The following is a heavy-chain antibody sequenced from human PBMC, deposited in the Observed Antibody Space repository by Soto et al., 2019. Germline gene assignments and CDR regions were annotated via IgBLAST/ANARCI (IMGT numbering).Heavy chain of an antibody. D-gene: IGHD2-21*02. CDR2: IIPIFGTA. Sequence: QVQLVQSGAEVKKPGSSVKVTCKASGGTFSSYAISWVRQAPGQGLEWMGGIIPIFGTANYAQKFQGRVTITADESTSTAYMELSSLRSEDTAVYYCARVGYCGGDCYPYDYWGQGTLVTVSS. V-gene: IGHV1-69*01. CDR3: ARVGYCGGDCYPYDY. CDR1: GGTFSSYA. J-gene: IGHJ4*02.